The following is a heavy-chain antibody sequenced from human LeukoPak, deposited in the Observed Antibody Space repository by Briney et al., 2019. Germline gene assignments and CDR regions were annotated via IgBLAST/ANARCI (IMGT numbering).Heavy chain of an antibody. Sequence: GGSLRLSCAASGFTFSSYWMSWVRQAPGKGLEGVANIKQDGSEKYYVDAVKGRFTISRDNAKNSLYLQMNSLRAEDTAVYYCARDRAFGGVIGAFDIWGQGTMVTVSS. CDR1: GFTFSSYW. J-gene: IGHJ3*02. CDR3: ARDRAFGGVIGAFDI. D-gene: IGHD3-16*01. CDR2: IKQDGSEK. V-gene: IGHV3-7*01.